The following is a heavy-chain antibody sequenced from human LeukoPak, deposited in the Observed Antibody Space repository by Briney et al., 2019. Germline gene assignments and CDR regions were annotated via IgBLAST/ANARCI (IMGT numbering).Heavy chain of an antibody. J-gene: IGHJ3*02. D-gene: IGHD3-22*01. CDR2: IIPIFGTA. CDR1: GGTFSSYA. V-gene: IGHV1-69*13. CDR3: ARGHDSSGYAAFDI. Sequence: GASVKVSCKASGGTFSSYAISWVRQAPGQGLEWMGGIIPIFGTANYAQKFQGRVTITADESTSTAYMELSSLRSEDTAVYYCARGHDSSGYAAFDIWGQGTMVTVSS.